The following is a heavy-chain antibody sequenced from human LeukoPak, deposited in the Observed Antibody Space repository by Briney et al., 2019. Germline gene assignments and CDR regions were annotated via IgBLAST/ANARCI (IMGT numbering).Heavy chain of an antibody. J-gene: IGHJ5*02. Sequence: GASVKVSCKASGYTFTAYSMHWVRQATGQGLEWMGWVNPNRGDTGYAQKFRGRVTMTRSTSISTVYMELSSLRSEDTAIYYCARFRKTGGTSKGRQNWFDPWGQGTLVIVSS. CDR1: GYTFTAYS. CDR3: ARFRKTGGTSKGRQNWFDP. D-gene: IGHD1-1*01. CDR2: VNPNRGDT. V-gene: IGHV1-8*02.